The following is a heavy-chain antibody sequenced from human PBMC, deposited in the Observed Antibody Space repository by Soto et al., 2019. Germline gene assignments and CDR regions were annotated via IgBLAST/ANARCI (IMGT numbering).Heavy chain of an antibody. CDR1: GGTFSSYA. CDR3: ARGRIKDSSAWFVRWVLDY. D-gene: IGHD6-19*01. V-gene: IGHV1-69*01. J-gene: IGHJ4*02. CDR2: IIPIFGRP. Sequence: QEQLVQSGAEVRKPGSSVKVSCKASGGTFSSYAISWVRQAPGQGLEWMGGIIPIFGRPNYAQKFQGRVTITADDSTSSGYMELSSLRSEDTAVYYCARGRIKDSSAWFVRWVLDYWGQGTLVTVSS.